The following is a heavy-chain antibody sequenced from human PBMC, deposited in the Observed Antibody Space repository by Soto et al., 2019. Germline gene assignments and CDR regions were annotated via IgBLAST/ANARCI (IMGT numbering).Heavy chain of an antibody. CDR3: VKNSGWFNT. CDR2: IDGSGGIT. Sequence: QLLQSGGGLVQPGGSLTLSCAASGFTFGTTDMSWVRQAPGEGLEWVSTIDGSGGITYYADSVKGRLTISRDNSRNTVYLHMTSLRGDDTALYYCVKNSGWFNTWGQGALVTVSS. J-gene: IGHJ5*02. CDR1: GFTFGTTD. D-gene: IGHD3-10*01. V-gene: IGHV3-23*01.